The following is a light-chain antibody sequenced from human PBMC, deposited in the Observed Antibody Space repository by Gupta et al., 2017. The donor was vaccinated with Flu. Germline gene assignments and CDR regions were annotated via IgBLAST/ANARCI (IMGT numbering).Light chain of an antibody. CDR1: QPISKN. J-gene: IGKJ2*01. CDR3: QQYNNGPPNT. Sequence: GTLSVAPGERATLACRTSQPISKNLAGYHQKPGQAPRLLVYGASTSATGIPARFSGSGSATEFTRTISSLQSEDFAVYYSQQYNNGPPNTFGQGTKLEIK. V-gene: IGKV3-15*01. CDR2: GAS.